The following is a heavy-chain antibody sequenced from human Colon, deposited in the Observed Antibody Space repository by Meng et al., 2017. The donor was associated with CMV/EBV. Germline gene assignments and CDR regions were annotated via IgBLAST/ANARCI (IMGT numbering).Heavy chain of an antibody. CDR3: ARGLGTPT. CDR2: ISSSSSFI. D-gene: IGHD1-14*01. V-gene: IGHV3-21*01. Sequence: ESLKISCEASGFTFDTFSMNWVRQAPGTGLQWISSISSSSSFIYYADSVRGRFTISRENAKRSLYLQMDDLRVEDTAVYYCARGLGTPTWGQGTLVTVSS. CDR1: GFTFDTFS. J-gene: IGHJ4*02.